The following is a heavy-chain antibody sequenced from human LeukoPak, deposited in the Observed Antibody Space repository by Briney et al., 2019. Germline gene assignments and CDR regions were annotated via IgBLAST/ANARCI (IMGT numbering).Heavy chain of an antibody. J-gene: IGHJ5*02. Sequence: PGGSLRLSCAASGFTFSNYWMSWVRQAPGKGLEWVANINRDGNEKYYVDSVRGRFTISRDNAKNSLYLQVNRLRAKDTAVYYCARTLVGGTNWFDPWGQGTLVTVSS. V-gene: IGHV3-7*02. CDR1: GFTFSNYW. CDR3: ARTLVGGTNWFDP. CDR2: INRDGNEK. D-gene: IGHD1-26*01.